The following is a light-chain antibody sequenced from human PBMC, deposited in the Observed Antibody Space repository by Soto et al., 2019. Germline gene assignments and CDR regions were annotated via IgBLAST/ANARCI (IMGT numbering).Light chain of an antibody. Sequence: QSALTQPASVSGSPGQSITISCTGTSSDVGGYNYVSWYQQHPGKAPKLMIYDVSHRPSGVSNHFSGSKSGNTASLTISGLQAEDEADYYCSSYTSSSTYVFGTGTKLTVL. CDR3: SSYTSSSTYV. CDR2: DVS. CDR1: SSDVGGYNY. V-gene: IGLV2-14*01. J-gene: IGLJ1*01.